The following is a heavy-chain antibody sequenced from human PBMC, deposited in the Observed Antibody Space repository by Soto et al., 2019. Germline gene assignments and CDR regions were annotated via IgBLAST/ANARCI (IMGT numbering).Heavy chain of an antibody. CDR3: AREERRPYGMDV. V-gene: IGHV3-30-3*01. CDR2: ISYDGSNK. Sequence: HPGGSLRLSCAASGFTFSSYAMHWVRQAPGKGLEWVAVISYDGSNKYYADSVKGRFTISRDNSKNTLYLQMNSLRAEDTAVYYCAREERRPYGMDVWGQGTTVTVSS. CDR1: GFTFSSYA. J-gene: IGHJ6*02.